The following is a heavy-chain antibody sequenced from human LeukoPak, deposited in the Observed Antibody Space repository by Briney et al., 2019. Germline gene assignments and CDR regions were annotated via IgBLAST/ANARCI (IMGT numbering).Heavy chain of an antibody. Sequence: GGSLRLSCAASGFTFSSYSMNWVRRAPGKGLEWVSAISGSGGSTYYADSVKGRFTISRDNSKNTLYLQMNSLRAEDTAVYYCAKNGQGSTGRGVFDYWGQGTLVTVSS. CDR2: ISGSGGST. CDR1: GFTFSSYS. V-gene: IGHV3-23*01. J-gene: IGHJ4*02. D-gene: IGHD3-10*01. CDR3: AKNGQGSTGRGVFDY.